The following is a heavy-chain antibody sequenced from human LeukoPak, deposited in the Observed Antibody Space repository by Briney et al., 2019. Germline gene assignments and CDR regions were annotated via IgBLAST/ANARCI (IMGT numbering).Heavy chain of an antibody. V-gene: IGHV4-61*05. CDR3: ARVRGSNWFDP. D-gene: IGHD3-16*01. Sequence: SETLSLTCTVSGGSISSSSYYWSWIRQPPGKGLEWIGYIYYSGSTNYNPSLKSRVTISVDTSKNQFSLKLTSVTAADTAVYYCARVRGSNWFDPWGQGTLVTVSS. J-gene: IGHJ5*02. CDR1: GGSISSSSYY. CDR2: IYYSGST.